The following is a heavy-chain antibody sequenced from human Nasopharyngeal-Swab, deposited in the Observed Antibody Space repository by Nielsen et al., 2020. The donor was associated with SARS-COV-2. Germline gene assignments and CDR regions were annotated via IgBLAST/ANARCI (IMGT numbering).Heavy chain of an antibody. Sequence: GESLKISCAASGFTFSSYAMSWVRQAPGKGLEWVSAISGSGGSTYYADSVKGRFTISRDNSKNTLYLQMNSLRAEDTAVYYCAKGYGDYPWYFDYWGQGTLVTVSS. V-gene: IGHV3-23*01. CDR2: ISGSGGST. J-gene: IGHJ4*02. CDR3: AKGYGDYPWYFDY. D-gene: IGHD4-17*01. CDR1: GFTFSSYA.